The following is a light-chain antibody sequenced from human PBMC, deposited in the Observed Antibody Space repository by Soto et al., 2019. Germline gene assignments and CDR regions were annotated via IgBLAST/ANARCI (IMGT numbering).Light chain of an antibody. CDR2: GAS. V-gene: IGKV3-15*01. CDR1: QNIDNN. J-gene: IGKJ2*03. Sequence: EIVMTQSPATLSVSPGERATLSCRASQNIDNNLAWYQQKLGQTPRLLIYGASTSATGAPARFSGSGSGTDFTLTISSLQSEDFALYYCQQYYYWPANSFGRGKKLEIK. CDR3: QQYYYWPANS.